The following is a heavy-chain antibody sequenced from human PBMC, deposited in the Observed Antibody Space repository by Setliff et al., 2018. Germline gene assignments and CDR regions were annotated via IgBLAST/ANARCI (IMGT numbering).Heavy chain of an antibody. V-gene: IGHV4-34*01. J-gene: IGHJ4*02. CDR2: INHSGST. CDR3: AICRYQVPYNY. Sequence: SETLSLTCAVYGGSFSGYYWSWIRQPPGKGLEWIGEINHSGSTNYNPSLKSRVTISVDTSKNQFSLRLSSVTAADTAVYYCAICRYQVPYNYWGQGSLVTVSS. D-gene: IGHD2-2*01. CDR1: GGSFSGYY.